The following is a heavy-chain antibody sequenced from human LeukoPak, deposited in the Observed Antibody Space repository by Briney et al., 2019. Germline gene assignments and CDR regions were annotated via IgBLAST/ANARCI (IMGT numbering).Heavy chain of an antibody. J-gene: IGHJ4*02. D-gene: IGHD6-19*01. Sequence: NSSQTLSLTCTVSGGSISSGSYYWGWIRQPPGRGLEWIGSIDYSRSTYYNPSLKSRATISIDMSKNQFSLKLSSVTAADTAVYYCAREYTLYRSGWFLDYWGQGTVVTVSS. CDR2: IDYSRST. CDR1: GGSISSGSYY. CDR3: AREYTLYRSGWFLDY. V-gene: IGHV4-39*07.